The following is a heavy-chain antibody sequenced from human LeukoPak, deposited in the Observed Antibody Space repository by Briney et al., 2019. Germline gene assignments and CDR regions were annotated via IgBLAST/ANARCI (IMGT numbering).Heavy chain of an antibody. D-gene: IGHD6-6*01. CDR1: GFTFSAYR. CDR3: ARAPYASSTPLYYYGLDV. CDR2: ITIRSTYI. J-gene: IGHJ6*02. Sequence: GGSLRLSCAASGFTFSAYRMNWVRQAPGKGLEWVSSITIRSTYIYYADSVKGRFTISRDDAENSLYLQMNSLRAEDTAVYYCARAPYASSTPLYYYGLDVWGQGTTVTVSS. V-gene: IGHV3-21*01.